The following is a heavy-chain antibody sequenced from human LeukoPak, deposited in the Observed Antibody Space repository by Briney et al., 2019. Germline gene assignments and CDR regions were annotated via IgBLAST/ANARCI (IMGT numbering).Heavy chain of an antibody. CDR3: ARGSLRYCSGGSCSPDMDV. Sequence: GGSLRLSCAASGFTFSSYAMIWVRQAPGKGLEWVAVISYDGSNKYYADSVKGRFTISRDNSKNTLYLQMNSLRAEDTAVYYCARGSLRYCSGGSCSPDMDVWGKGTTVTVSS. CDR1: GFTFSSYA. CDR2: ISYDGSNK. V-gene: IGHV3-30*04. J-gene: IGHJ6*03. D-gene: IGHD2-15*01.